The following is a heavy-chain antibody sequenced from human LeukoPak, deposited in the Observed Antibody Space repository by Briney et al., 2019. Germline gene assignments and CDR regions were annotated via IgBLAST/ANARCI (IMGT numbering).Heavy chain of an antibody. CDR2: IIPIFGTA. Sequence: SVKVSCKASGYTFTGYYMHWVRQAPGQELEWMGGIIPIFGTANYAQKFQGRVTITADESTSTAYMELSSLRSEDTAVYYCARDLTIFSRFDPWGQGTLVTVSS. V-gene: IGHV1-69*13. CDR1: GYTFTGYY. D-gene: IGHD3-3*01. CDR3: ARDLTIFSRFDP. J-gene: IGHJ5*02.